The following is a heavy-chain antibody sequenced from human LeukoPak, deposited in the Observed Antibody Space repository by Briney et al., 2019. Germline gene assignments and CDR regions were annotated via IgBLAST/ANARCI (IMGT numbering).Heavy chain of an antibody. CDR2: IYSGDTT. CDR1: GFTVSTNY. CDR3: ARVSGSSDYYFDL. D-gene: IGHD6-19*01. J-gene: IGHJ2*01. Sequence: GGSLRLSCAASGFTVSTNYMSWVRQAPGKGLEWVSVIYSGDTTFYADSVRGKFTISRDNSKNTLYLQMNSLRAEDTAVYYCARVSGSSDYYFDLWGRGTLVTVSS. V-gene: IGHV3-66*01.